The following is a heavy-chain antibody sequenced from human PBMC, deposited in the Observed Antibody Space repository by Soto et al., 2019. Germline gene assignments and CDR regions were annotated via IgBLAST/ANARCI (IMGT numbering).Heavy chain of an antibody. Sequence: SETLSLTCAVSGYSISSGYYWGWIRQPPGKGLEWIGSIYHSGSTYYNPSLKSRVTISVDTSKNQFSLKLSSVTAADTAVYYCARDTVVVPAAISYGMDVWGQGTTGTVS. CDR2: IYHSGST. CDR1: GYSISSGYY. V-gene: IGHV4-38-2*01. J-gene: IGHJ6*02. D-gene: IGHD2-2*02. CDR3: ARDTVVVPAAISYGMDV.